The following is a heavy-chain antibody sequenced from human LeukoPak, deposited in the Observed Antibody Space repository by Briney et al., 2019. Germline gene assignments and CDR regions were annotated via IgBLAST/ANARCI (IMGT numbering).Heavy chain of an antibody. CDR3: ARYCSGGSCFLNYYGMDV. D-gene: IGHD2-15*01. J-gene: IGHJ6*02. V-gene: IGHV3-23*01. Sequence: PGGSLRLSCAAFGFTFSIYAMTWVRQAPGKGLGWVSAISGNSRDTHYIDSVKGRFTISRDNSKNTLYLQMNSLRDDDTAVYYCARYCSGGSCFLNYYGMDVWGQGTTVTVSS. CDR2: ISGNSRDT. CDR1: GFTFSIYA.